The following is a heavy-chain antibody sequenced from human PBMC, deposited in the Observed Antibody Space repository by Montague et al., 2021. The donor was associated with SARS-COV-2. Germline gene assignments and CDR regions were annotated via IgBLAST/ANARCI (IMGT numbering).Heavy chain of an antibody. Sequence: SLRLSCAASGFTFSDNAMHWVRQAPGKGLEWVSLIYSSGRTSYADSVKGRFTMSRDNSKNTLYLQMNSLRAEDTAVYYCARDFGESRDHWGQGTLVTVSS. CDR1: GFTFSDNA. J-gene: IGHJ4*02. D-gene: IGHD3-10*01. CDR3: ARDFGESRDH. CDR2: IYSSGRT. V-gene: IGHV3-53*01.